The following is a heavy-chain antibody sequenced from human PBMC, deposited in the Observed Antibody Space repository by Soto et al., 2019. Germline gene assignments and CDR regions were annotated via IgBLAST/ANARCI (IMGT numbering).Heavy chain of an antibody. CDR1: GGSFSGYY. CDR2: INHSGST. CDR3: ARGYQPEHQLAFDY. V-gene: IGHV4-34*01. Sequence: QVQLQQWGAGLLKPSETLSLTCAVYGGSFSGYYWSWIRQPPGKGLEWIGEINHSGSTNYNPSLKSRVTISVDTSKNQFSLKLSSVTAADTAVYYCARGYQPEHQLAFDYWGQGTLVTVSS. J-gene: IGHJ4*02. D-gene: IGHD6-13*01.